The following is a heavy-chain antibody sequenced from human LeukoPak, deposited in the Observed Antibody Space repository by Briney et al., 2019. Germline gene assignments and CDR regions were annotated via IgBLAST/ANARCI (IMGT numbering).Heavy chain of an antibody. J-gene: IGHJ1*01. D-gene: IGHD4-17*01. V-gene: IGHV3-7*03. CDR1: GFTFSSYW. CDR2: IKQDGSEK. CDR3: AKETYGDSTGGRFQH. Sequence: GGSLRLSCAASGFTFSSYWMSWVRQAPGKGLEWVANIKQDGSEKYYGDSVKGRFTISRVNSKNTLYLQMNSLRAEDTAVYYCAKETYGDSTGGRFQHWGQGTLVTVSS.